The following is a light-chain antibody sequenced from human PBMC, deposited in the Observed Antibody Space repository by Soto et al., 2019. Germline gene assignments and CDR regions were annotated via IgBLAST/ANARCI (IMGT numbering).Light chain of an antibody. CDR2: KAS. CDR3: QQYSSYWT. Sequence: DIQVTQSPPTLSASVGDRVTITCRAGQTISVWLAWYQQKPGKAPKLLIYKASSLESGVPSRFSGSGSGTEFTLTISSLQPDDFATYYCQQYSSYWTLGQGTKVDIK. J-gene: IGKJ1*01. V-gene: IGKV1-5*03. CDR1: QTISVW.